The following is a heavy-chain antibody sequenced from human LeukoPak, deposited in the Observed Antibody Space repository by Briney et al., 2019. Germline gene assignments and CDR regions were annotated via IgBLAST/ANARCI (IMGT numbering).Heavy chain of an antibody. Sequence: PGGSLRLPCAPSGFTFSKFWLNCVALAPGKWLVWVSRISADGRTTDYADSVRGRFSISRYIAKNTVYLQMNSLRAEDTAVYYCARGVEVVPAAMGLYYCYFFDYWGQGTMVTVSS. CDR1: GFTFSKFW. D-gene: IGHD2-2*01. V-gene: IGHV3-74*01. J-gene: IGHJ4*02. CDR3: ARGVEVVPAAMGLYYCYFFDY. CDR2: ISADGRTT.